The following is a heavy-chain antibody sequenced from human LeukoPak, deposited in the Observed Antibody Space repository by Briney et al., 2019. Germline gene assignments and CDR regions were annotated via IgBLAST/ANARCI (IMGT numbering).Heavy chain of an antibody. J-gene: IGHJ4*02. CDR3: AREAPGSGAIDY. CDR1: GASSSHYY. D-gene: IGHD1-14*01. V-gene: IGHV4-59*01. CDR2: IYYTGTT. Sequence: SETLSLTCTFSGASSSHYYWTWIRQAPGKGLEWIGYIYYTGTTNYNPSLKSRVTLSIDTSKNQFSLKVTSVTAADTAVYYCAREAPGSGAIDYWGQGTLVTVSS.